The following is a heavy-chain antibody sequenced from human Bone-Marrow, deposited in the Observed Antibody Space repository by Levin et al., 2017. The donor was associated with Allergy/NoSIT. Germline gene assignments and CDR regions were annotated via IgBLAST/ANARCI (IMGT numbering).Heavy chain of an antibody. V-gene: IGHV3-23*01. D-gene: IGHD6-13*01. Sequence: GGSLRLSCAASGFTFSSYAMSWVRQAPGKGLEWVSAISGSGGSTYYADSVKGRFTISRDNSKNTLYLQMNSLRAEDTAVYYCAKGTWGRIAAAVLFDYWGQGTLVTVSS. J-gene: IGHJ4*02. CDR2: ISGSGGST. CDR3: AKGTWGRIAAAVLFDY. CDR1: GFTFSSYA.